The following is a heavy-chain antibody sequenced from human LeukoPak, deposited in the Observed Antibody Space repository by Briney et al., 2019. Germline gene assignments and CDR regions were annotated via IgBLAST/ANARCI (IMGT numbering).Heavy chain of an antibody. Sequence: SETLSLTCTVSGGSISSSSYYWGWIRQPPGKGLEWIGSIYYSGSTYYNPSLKSRVTISVDTSKNQFSLKLSSVTAADTAVYYCARGKPTFNYYDSSGHYSFYFDYWGQGTLVTVSS. CDR2: IYYSGST. CDR1: GGSISSSSYY. CDR3: ARGKPTFNYYDSSGHYSFYFDY. D-gene: IGHD3-22*01. V-gene: IGHV4-39*01. J-gene: IGHJ4*02.